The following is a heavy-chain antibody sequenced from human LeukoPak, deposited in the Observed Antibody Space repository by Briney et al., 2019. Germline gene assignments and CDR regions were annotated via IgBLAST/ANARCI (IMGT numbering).Heavy chain of an antibody. V-gene: IGHV4-34*01. CDR2: VNHSGSA. Sequence: SETLSLTCAVYGGSLSDPYWSWIRQPRGKGLEWIGEVNHSGSANYNPSLKSRVTISVDTSKNQFSLKLSSVTAADTAVYYCARLKGMTSLNNYYYYYMDVWGKGTTVTISS. CDR3: ARLKGMTSLNNYYYYYMDV. D-gene: IGHD2-21*02. CDR1: GGSLSDPY. J-gene: IGHJ6*03.